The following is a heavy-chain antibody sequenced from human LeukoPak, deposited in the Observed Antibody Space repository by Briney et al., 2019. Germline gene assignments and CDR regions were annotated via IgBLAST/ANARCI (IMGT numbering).Heavy chain of an antibody. J-gene: IGHJ1*01. CDR1: GFTFSSYA. CDR2: ISYDGSNK. D-gene: IGHD6-13*01. V-gene: IGHV3-30-3*01. CDR3: ARVSQQLGYFQH. Sequence: PGGSLRLSCAASGFTFSSYAMHWVRQAPGKGLEWVAVISYDGSNKYYADSVKGRFTISRDNSKSTLYLQMNSLRAEDTAVYYCARVSQQLGYFQHWGQGTLVTVSS.